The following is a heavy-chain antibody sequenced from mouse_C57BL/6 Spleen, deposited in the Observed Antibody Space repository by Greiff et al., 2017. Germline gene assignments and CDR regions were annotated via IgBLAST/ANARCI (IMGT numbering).Heavy chain of an antibody. CDR1: GYSITRGYY. CDR2: ISYDGSN. Sequence: EVQLQESGPGLVKPSQSLSLTCSVTGYSITRGYYWYWIRQFPGNILEWMGYISYDGSNHYNPSLKNRISITRDTSKNQFFLKLNSVTTEDTATYYCAREERTGSTFFDCWGQGTTRTGSS. CDR3: AREERTGSTFFDC. D-gene: IGHD1-1*01. V-gene: IGHV3-6*01. J-gene: IGHJ2*01.